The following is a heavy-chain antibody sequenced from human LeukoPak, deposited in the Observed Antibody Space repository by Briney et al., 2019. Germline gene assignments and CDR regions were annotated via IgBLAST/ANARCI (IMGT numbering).Heavy chain of an antibody. CDR3: ARRSIVPNWYYYGMDV. D-gene: IGHD3-16*02. V-gene: IGHV1-18*04. J-gene: IGHJ6*04. Sequence: ASVKGSFKASGYPFSSYAGSWGRQAPGHGLEVMGWISAYNGNTNYAQKFQGRINMTIDTSTTTAYMELRSLRSDDTAVYYCARRSIVPNWYYYGMDVWGKGTTVTVSS. CDR1: GYPFSSYA. CDR2: ISAYNGNT.